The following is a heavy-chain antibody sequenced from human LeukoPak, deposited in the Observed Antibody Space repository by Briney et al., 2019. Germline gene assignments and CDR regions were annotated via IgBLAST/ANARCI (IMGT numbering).Heavy chain of an antibody. CDR1: GDSISSGSYY. CDR2: IYNIVRT. J-gene: IGHJ4*02. V-gene: IGHV4-61*02. D-gene: IGHD2-2*02. CDR3: ARGQPNDIVVVPAAIPVGTSFDY. Sequence: PSQTLSLTCTVSGDSISSGSYYWSWIRQPAGKGLEWIGRIYNIVRTNYNPSLKSRDTISVDTSKNQFSLKLSSVTAADTAVYYCARGQPNDIVVVPAAIPVGTSFDYWGQGTLVTV.